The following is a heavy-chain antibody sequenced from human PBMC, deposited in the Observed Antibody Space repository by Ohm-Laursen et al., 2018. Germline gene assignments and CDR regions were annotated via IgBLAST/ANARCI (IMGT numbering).Heavy chain of an antibody. J-gene: IGHJ6*02. D-gene: IGHD4-23*01. CDR1: GFTFDDYG. CDR2: INWNGGST. Sequence: SLRLSCAASGFTFDDYGMSWVRQAPGKGLEWVSGINWNGGSTGYADSVKGRFTISRDNAKNSLYLQMNSLRAEDTALYHCAGDPNYGGNSYYYYGMDVWGQGTTVTVSS. V-gene: IGHV3-20*01. CDR3: AGDPNYGGNSYYYYGMDV.